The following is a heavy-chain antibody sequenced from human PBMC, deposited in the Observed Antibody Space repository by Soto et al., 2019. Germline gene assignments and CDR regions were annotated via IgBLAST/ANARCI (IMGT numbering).Heavy chain of an antibody. CDR1: GYTFTSYA. V-gene: IGHV1-3*01. CDR2: INAGNGNT. J-gene: IGHJ6*02. D-gene: IGHD1-26*01. CDR3: ARVGRAGRGPNYYYYYGMDV. Sequence: ASVKVSCKASGYTFTSYAMHWLLQAPGKRIEWMGWINAGNGNTKYSQKFQGRVNITRDTSASTAYMELSSLRSEDTAVYYCARVGRAGRGPNYYYYYGMDVWGQGTTVTVSS.